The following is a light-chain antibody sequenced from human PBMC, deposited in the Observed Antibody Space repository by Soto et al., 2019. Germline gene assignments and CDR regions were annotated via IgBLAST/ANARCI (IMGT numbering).Light chain of an antibody. CDR1: SSNIGGTNY. Sequence: QSALTQPPSASGTPGQRVFISCSGSSSNIGGTNYAYWYQQLPGAAPKLLMHSNNLRPSGVPERISGSKSGTSASLAISGLXSEDEALYYCASWDDRLGAIIFGGGTK. J-gene: IGLJ2*01. CDR2: SNN. V-gene: IGLV1-47*02. CDR3: ASWDDRLGAII.